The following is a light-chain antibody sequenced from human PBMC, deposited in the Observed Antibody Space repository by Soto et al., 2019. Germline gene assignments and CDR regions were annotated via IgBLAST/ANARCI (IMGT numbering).Light chain of an antibody. V-gene: IGKV3-11*01. CDR3: QHRYRGAFA. J-gene: IGKJ3*01. CDR2: DAS. Sequence: EIVLTQSPATLSLSPGEIATLSCRTSQSVSTSLAWYQQKPGQAPRLLIYDASNRATGIPARFSGSGSGTDFTLTFSSLEPEDFAVYYCQHRYRGAFAFGPVTKVDIK. CDR1: QSVSTS.